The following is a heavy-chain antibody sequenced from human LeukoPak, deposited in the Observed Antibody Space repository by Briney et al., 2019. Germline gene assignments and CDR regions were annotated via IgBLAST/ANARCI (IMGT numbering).Heavy chain of an antibody. CDR1: GYTFSGYY. J-gene: IGHJ4*02. CDR2: INPDSGAT. Sequence: ASVKVSCKASGYTFSGYYMHWVRQTPGQGPEWVGWINPDSGATNYAQKFQGRVTMTRDTSISTAYMELSSLRSDDTAVYYCARIFGYCSTTSCYSFDYWGQGTQVTVSP. CDR3: ARIFGYCSTTSCYSFDY. D-gene: IGHD2-2*03. V-gene: IGHV1-2*02.